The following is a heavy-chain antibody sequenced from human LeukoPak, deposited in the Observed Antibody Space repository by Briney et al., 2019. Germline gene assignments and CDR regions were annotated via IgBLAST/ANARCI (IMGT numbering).Heavy chain of an antibody. V-gene: IGHV1-2*02. CDR2: INPNSGGT. Sequence: ASVKVSCKASGYTFNGYYIHWVRQASGQGLEWMGWINPNSGGTNYAQKFQGRVTMTRDTSISTAYMELSRLRSDDTAVFYCATSSGWKSNIDYWGQGTLVTVSS. CDR3: ATSSGWKSNIDY. J-gene: IGHJ4*02. CDR1: GYTFNGYY. D-gene: IGHD6-19*01.